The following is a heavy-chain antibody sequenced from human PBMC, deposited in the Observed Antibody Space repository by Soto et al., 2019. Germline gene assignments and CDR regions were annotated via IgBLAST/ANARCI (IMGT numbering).Heavy chain of an antibody. Sequence: PSETLSLPCTVSGASVTGFYWSWIRQPPGKGLEWIVYFFHSGSSSYNPSLKSRVTISVDTSNSQISLRLTSVTAADTAVYYCARSQGLGVAHIDYWGQGTLVTVSS. D-gene: IGHD6-19*01. J-gene: IGHJ4*02. CDR1: GASVTGFY. V-gene: IGHV4-59*02. CDR2: FFHSGSS. CDR3: ARSQGLGVAHIDY.